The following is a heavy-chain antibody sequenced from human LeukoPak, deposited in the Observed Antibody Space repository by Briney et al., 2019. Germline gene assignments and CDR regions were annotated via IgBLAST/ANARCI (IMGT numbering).Heavy chain of an antibody. CDR1: GFTFSSYA. CDR2: ISYDGSSK. V-gene: IGHV3-30*04. CDR3: ASEITFGSFDY. Sequence: GGSLRLSCAASGFTFSSYAMHWVRQAPGKGLEWVAVISYDGSSKYYADSVKGRFTISRDNSKNTLYLQMSSLRAEDTAVYYCASEITFGSFDYWGQGTLVTVSS. J-gene: IGHJ4*02. D-gene: IGHD3-16*01.